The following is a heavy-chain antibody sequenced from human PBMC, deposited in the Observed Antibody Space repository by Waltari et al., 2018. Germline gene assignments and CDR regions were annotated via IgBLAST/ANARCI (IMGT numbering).Heavy chain of an antibody. V-gene: IGHV3-48*01. CDR2: ISSSSSTI. Sequence: VQSGGSLRLSCAASGFTFSSYSMNWVRQAPGKGLEWVSYISSSSSTIYYADSVKGRFTISRDNAKNSLYLQMNSLRAEDTAVYYCARDLGYCSSTSCYALYYYYYYGMDVWGQGTTVTVSS. D-gene: IGHD2-2*01. J-gene: IGHJ6*02. CDR1: GFTFSSYS. CDR3: ARDLGYCSSTSCYALYYYYYYGMDV.